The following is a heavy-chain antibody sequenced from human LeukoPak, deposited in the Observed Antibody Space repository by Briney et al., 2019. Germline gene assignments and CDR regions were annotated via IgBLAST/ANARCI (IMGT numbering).Heavy chain of an antibody. V-gene: IGHV6-1*01. CDR2: TNYRSKWYD. D-gene: IGHD5-12*01. CDR1: GDSVSSNSAT. J-gene: IGHJ4*02. Sequence: QTLSLTCAISGDSVSSNSATWNWIRQSPSRGLEWLGRTNYRSKWYDDYAVSVKSRITIKSDTSKNQVSLQLNSVTPEDTAVYYCAREGGYSGYGFDYWGQGALATVSS. CDR3: AREGGYSGYGFDY.